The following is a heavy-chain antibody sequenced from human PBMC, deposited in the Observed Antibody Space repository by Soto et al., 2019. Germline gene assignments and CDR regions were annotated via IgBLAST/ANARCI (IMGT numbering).Heavy chain of an antibody. CDR2: ISGYNGNT. J-gene: IGHJ6*02. Sequence: QVQLVQSGAEVKKPGASVNVSCKASGYSFHTYAISWVRQAPGQGLEWVGWISGYNGNTNYAQKFQGRVTLTTDTSTKIAFMELRSLTGDDTAVYYCAREYGMDVWGQGTTVTVSS. V-gene: IGHV1-18*01. CDR1: GYSFHTYA. CDR3: AREYGMDV.